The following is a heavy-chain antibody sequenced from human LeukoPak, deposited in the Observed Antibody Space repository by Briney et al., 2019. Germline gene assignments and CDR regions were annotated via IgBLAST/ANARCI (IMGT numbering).Heavy chain of an antibody. V-gene: IGHV4-34*01. CDR1: GGSFSGYC. CDR2: VNHSGST. Sequence: SETLSLTCAVYGGSFSGYCWSWIRQPPGKGLGWIWEVNHSGSTNYNPSLKSRVTISVDTSKNQFSLKLSSVTAADTAVYYCARHAGVRGVTLRYYYYYYMDVWGKGTTVTISS. J-gene: IGHJ6*03. CDR3: ARHAGVRGVTLRYYYYYYMDV. D-gene: IGHD3-10*01.